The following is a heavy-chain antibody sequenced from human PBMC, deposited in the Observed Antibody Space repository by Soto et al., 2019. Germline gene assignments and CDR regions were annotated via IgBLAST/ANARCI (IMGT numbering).Heavy chain of an antibody. Sequence: QLQLQEAGSGLVKPSQTLSLTCAVSGDSISSGGNSWNWIRQPPGKGLEWVGYIFHSGTTYYNPSLESRVTISLNRSKNQFSLKLTCVTAADTAVYYCARDKWRAGAGGFYGMDVWGQGTTVTVSS. V-gene: IGHV4-30-2*01. J-gene: IGHJ6*02. CDR1: GDSISSGGNS. D-gene: IGHD6-13*01. CDR3: ARDKWRAGAGGFYGMDV. CDR2: IFHSGTT.